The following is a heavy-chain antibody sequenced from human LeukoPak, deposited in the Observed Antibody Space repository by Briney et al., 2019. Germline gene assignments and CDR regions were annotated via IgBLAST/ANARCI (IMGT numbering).Heavy chain of an antibody. CDR3: ARVADYGVHRFDY. CDR1: GGSISSGSYY. D-gene: IGHD4-17*01. Sequence: SETLSLTCTVSGGSISSGSYYWSWIRQPAGKGLEWIGRIYTTENTDYNPSLRSRVTISVDTSKNQFSLSLSSLTAADTAVYYCARVADYGVHRFDYWGQGILVTVS. V-gene: IGHV4-61*02. J-gene: IGHJ4*02. CDR2: IYTTENT.